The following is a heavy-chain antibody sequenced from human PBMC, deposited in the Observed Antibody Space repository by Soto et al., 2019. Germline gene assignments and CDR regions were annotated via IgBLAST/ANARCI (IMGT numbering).Heavy chain of an antibody. V-gene: IGHV4-34*01. D-gene: IGHD3-3*02. CDR1: GGSFSGYY. J-gene: IGHJ6*02. CDR3: ANLRVRIDRYYYVMAV. Sequence: SETLSLTCGVYGGSFSGYYWSWIRQPPGKGLEWIGEINHSGSTNYNPSLKSRVTISVDTSKNQFSLKLSSVTAADTAVYYCANLRVRIDRYYYVMAVWGQGTTVTVSS. CDR2: INHSGST.